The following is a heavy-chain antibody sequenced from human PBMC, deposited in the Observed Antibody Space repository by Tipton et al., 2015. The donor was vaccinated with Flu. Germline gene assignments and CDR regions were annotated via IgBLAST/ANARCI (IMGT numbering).Heavy chain of an antibody. J-gene: IGHJ5*02. CDR3: ARVLRWELRRGWFDP. CDR1: GYSISSGYY. V-gene: IGHV4-38-2*02. CDR2: IYHSGST. D-gene: IGHD1-26*01. Sequence: TLSLTCTVSGYSISSGYYWGWIRQPPGKGLEWIGSIYHSGSTYYNPSLKSRVTISVDTSKTQFSLKLSSVTAADTAVYYCARVLRWELRRGWFDPWGQGTLVTVSS.